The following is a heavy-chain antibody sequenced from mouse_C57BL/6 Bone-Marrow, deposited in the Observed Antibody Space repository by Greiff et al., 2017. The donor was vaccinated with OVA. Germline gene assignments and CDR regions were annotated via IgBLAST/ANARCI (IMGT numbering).Heavy chain of an antibody. J-gene: IGHJ3*01. CDR3: APIYYDYPWFAY. Sequence: QVQLQQPGAELVKPGASVKLSCKASGYTFTSYWMPWVKQRPGQGLEWIGMIHPNSGSTNYNEKFKSKATLTVDKSSSTAYMQLSSLTSEDSAVYYCAPIYYDYPWFAYWGQGTLVTVSA. CDR2: IHPNSGST. CDR1: GYTFTSYW. V-gene: IGHV1-64*01. D-gene: IGHD2-4*01.